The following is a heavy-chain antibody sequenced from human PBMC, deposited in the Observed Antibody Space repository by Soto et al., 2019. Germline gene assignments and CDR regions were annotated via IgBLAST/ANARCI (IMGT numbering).Heavy chain of an antibody. CDR3: ARDSYSSSSYYFDY. J-gene: IGHJ4*02. V-gene: IGHV3-33*01. Sequence: GGSLRLSCAASGFTFSSYGMHWVRQAPGKGLEWVAVIWYDGSNKYYADSVKGRFTISRDNSKNTLYLQMNSLRAEDTAVYYCARDSYSSSSYYFDYWGQGTLVTVS. CDR1: GFTFSSYG. CDR2: IWYDGSNK. D-gene: IGHD6-6*01.